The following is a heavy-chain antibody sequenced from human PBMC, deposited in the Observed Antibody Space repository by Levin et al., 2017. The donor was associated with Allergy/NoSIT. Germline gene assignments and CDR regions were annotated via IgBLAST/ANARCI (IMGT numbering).Heavy chain of an antibody. D-gene: IGHD3-9*01. J-gene: IGHJ6*03. V-gene: IGHV1-69*02. CDR2: IIPILGIA. CDR1: GGTFSSYT. CDR3: AIPNRGRYFDWPPYYMDV. Sequence: SVKVSCKASGGTFSSYTISWVRQAPGQGLEWMGRIIPILGIANYAQKFQGRVTITADKSTSTAYMELSSLRSEDTAVYYCAIPNRGRYFDWPPYYMDVWGKGTTVTVSS.